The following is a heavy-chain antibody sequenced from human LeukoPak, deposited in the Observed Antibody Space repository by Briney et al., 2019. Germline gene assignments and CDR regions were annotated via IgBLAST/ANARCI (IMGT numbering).Heavy chain of an antibody. Sequence: SETLSLTCTVSGGSISSGGYYWSWIRQPPGKGLEWIGYIYYSGSTYYNPSLKSRVSISVDTSKNQFSLKLSSVTAADTAVYFCARAGIDIETAGTIHNWFDPWGQGTQVTVSS. V-gene: IGHV4-30-4*08. CDR1: GGSISSGGYY. CDR2: IYYSGST. D-gene: IGHD6-13*01. J-gene: IGHJ5*02. CDR3: ARAGIDIETAGTIHNWFDP.